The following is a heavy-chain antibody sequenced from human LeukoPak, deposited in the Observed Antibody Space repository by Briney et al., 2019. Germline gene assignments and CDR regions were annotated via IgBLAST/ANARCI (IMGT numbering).Heavy chain of an antibody. J-gene: IGHJ3*02. CDR2: IYHSGST. V-gene: IGHV4-59*08. CDR3: GRPLSYYSDSSGDDAFDI. D-gene: IGHD3-22*01. CDR1: GGSISSYY. Sequence: PSETLSLTCTVSGGSISSYYWGWIRQPPGKGLEWIGNIYHSGSTYYNPSLNSRVTISVDTSKSQFSLKLSSVTAADTAVYCCGRPLSYYSDSSGDDAFDIWGQGTMVTVSS.